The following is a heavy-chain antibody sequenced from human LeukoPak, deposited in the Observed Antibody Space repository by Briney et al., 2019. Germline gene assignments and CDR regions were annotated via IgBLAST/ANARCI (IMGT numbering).Heavy chain of an antibody. CDR2: IYHSGST. D-gene: IGHD1-26*01. J-gene: IGHJ6*03. CDR3: ARVPRYSGYDYYYYMDV. CDR1: GYSISSGYY. V-gene: IGHV4-38-2*02. Sequence: KPSETPSLTCTVSGYSISSGYYWGWIRQPPGKGLEWIGSIYHSGSTYYNPSLKSRVTISVDTSKNQFSLKLSSVTAADTAVYYCARVPRYSGYDYYYYMDVWGKGTTVTVSS.